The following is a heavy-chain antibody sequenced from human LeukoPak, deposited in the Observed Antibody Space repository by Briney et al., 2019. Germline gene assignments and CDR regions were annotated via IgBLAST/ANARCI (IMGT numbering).Heavy chain of an antibody. CDR2: INSDGSST. J-gene: IGHJ4*02. CDR3: ARVRDGYNWEYYFDY. V-gene: IGHV3-74*01. Sequence: RSGGSLRLSCAAPGFTFSSYWMHWVRQAPGKGLVWVSRINSDGSSTSYADSVKGRFTISRDNAKNTLYLQMNSLRAEDTAVYYCARVRDGYNWEYYFDYWGQGTLVTVSS. D-gene: IGHD5-24*01. CDR1: GFTFSSYW.